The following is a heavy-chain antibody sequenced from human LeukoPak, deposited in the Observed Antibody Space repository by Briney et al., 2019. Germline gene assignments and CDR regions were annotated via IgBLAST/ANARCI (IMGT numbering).Heavy chain of an antibody. Sequence: PGGSLRLSCAASGFTFSSYAMCWVRQAPGKGLEWVSAISGSGGSTYYADSVKGRFTISRDNSKNTLYLQMNSLRAEDTAVYYCARGRGGIAAAGTYWFDPWAREPWSPSPQ. CDR1: GFTFSSYA. CDR2: ISGSGGST. J-gene: IGHJ5*02. V-gene: IGHV3-23*01. CDR3: ARGRGGIAAAGTYWFDP. D-gene: IGHD6-13*01.